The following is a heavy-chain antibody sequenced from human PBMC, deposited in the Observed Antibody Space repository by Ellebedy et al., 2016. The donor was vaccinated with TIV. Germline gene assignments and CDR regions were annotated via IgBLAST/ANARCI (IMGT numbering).Heavy chain of an antibody. CDR2: MNPNSGNT. J-gene: IGHJ6*03. CDR3: AKGVVSTWYYYYYMDV. Sequence: ASVKVSXXASGYTFTSYDINWVRQATGQGLEWMGWMNPNSGNTGYAQKFQGRVTMTRNTSISTAYMELSSLRSEDTAVYYCAKGVVSTWYYYYYMDVWGKGTTVTVSS. CDR1: GYTFTSYD. V-gene: IGHV1-8*01. D-gene: IGHD3-22*01.